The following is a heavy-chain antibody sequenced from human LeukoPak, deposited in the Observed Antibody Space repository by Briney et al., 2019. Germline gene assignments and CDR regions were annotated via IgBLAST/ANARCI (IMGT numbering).Heavy chain of an antibody. CDR1: SYTFTRYG. CDR2: IIPIFGTA. V-gene: IGHV1-69*13. CDR3: ARRTYGGFAFDI. Sequence: SVKVSCKASSYTFTRYGISWVRQAPGQGLEWMGGIIPIFGTANYAQKFQGRVTITADESTSTAYMELSSLRSEDTAVYYCARRTYGGFAFDIWGQGTMVTVSS. J-gene: IGHJ3*02. D-gene: IGHD4-23*01.